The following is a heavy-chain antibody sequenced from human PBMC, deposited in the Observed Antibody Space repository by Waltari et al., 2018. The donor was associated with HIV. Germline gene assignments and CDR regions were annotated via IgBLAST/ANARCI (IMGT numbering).Heavy chain of an antibody. CDR1: GGTFSSYA. Sequence: QVQLVQSGAEVKKPGSSVKVSCKASGGTFSSYAISWVGQAPGQGLEWMGGIIPIFGTANYAQKFQGRVTITADESTSTAYMELSSLRSEDTAVYYCARNMATVTQYYFDYWGQGTLVTVSS. D-gene: IGHD4-17*01. CDR3: ARNMATVTQYYFDY. V-gene: IGHV1-69*01. J-gene: IGHJ4*02. CDR2: IIPIFGTA.